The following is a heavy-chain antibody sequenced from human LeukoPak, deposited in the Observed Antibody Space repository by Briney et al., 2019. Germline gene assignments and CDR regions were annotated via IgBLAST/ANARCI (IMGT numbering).Heavy chain of an antibody. CDR2: TYYRSTWYN. CDR1: GDSVSSNSVT. D-gene: IGHD2/OR15-2a*01. CDR3: ARRLTQYDCLDP. V-gene: IGHV6-1*01. J-gene: IGHJ5*02. Sequence: SQTLSLTCAVSGDSVSSNSVTWNWIRQSPSRGLEWLGRTYYRSTWYNDYAVSVRGRISVNPDTSKNQFSLHLNSVTPEDTAVYCCARRLTQYDCLDPWGQGILVTVSS.